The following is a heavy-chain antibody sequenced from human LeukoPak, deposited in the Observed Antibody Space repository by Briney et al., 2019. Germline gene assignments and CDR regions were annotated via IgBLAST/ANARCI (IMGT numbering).Heavy chain of an antibody. J-gene: IGHJ6*04. V-gene: IGHV3-33*01. D-gene: IGHD6-19*01. CDR3: ARYSSGWYYYGIDV. Sequence: GGSLRLSCAASGFTFSSYGMHWVRQAPGKGLEWVAVIWYDGSNKYYADSVKGRFTISRDNSKNTLYLQMNSLRAEDTAVYYCARYSSGWYYYGIDVWGKGTTVTVSS. CDR2: IWYDGSNK. CDR1: GFTFSSYG.